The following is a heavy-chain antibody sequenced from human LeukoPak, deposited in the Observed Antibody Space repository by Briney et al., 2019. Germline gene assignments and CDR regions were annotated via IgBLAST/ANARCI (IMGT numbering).Heavy chain of an antibody. CDR2: ISSSGSTI. CDR1: GFIFSDYY. J-gene: IGHJ4*02. V-gene: IGHV3-11*04. Sequence: GASLILSCAASGFIFSDYYMSWIRQAPGKRLEWVSYISSSGSTIYYADSVKRRFTISRAKAKSSLYLQMSSLRAEGTAVYYCARDHQIDYYGSGSYSFGYWGQGTLVTVSS. CDR3: ARDHQIDYYGSGSYSFGY. D-gene: IGHD3-10*01.